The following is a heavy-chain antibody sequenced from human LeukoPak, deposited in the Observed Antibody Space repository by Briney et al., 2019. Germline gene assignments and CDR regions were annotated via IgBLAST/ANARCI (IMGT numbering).Heavy chain of an antibody. Sequence: GGSLRLSCASSGFTFSSYAMHWVRQAPGRGLEYVSAISSNGGSTYYANSVKGRFTISRDNSKNTLYLQMGSLRAEDMAVYYCARVGYSSTNLGYFDYWGQGTLVTVSS. CDR1: GFTFSSYA. CDR3: ARVGYSSTNLGYFDY. D-gene: IGHD2-2*01. V-gene: IGHV3-64*01. J-gene: IGHJ4*02. CDR2: ISSNGGST.